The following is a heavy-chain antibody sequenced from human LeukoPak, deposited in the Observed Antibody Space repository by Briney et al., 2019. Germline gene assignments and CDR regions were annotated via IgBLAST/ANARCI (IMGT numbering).Heavy chain of an antibody. CDR3: ARDDGRVITDSYFDY. Sequence: GGSLRLSCAASGFTFSSYTMHWVRQAPGMGLEWVAVISSDGNNKYYADSVKGRITVSRDNSKNTLSLQMDNLRPEDTAVYYCARDDGRVITDSYFDYWGQGTLVSVSS. CDR1: GFTFSSYT. V-gene: IGHV3-30*04. D-gene: IGHD1-14*01. CDR2: ISSDGNNK. J-gene: IGHJ4*02.